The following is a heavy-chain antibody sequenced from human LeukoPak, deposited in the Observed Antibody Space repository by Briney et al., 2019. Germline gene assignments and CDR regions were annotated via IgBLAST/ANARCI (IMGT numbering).Heavy chain of an antibody. CDR3: ARAREILVIAAAGTDWYFDL. V-gene: IGHV1-69*13. Sequence: SVKVSCKASGGTFSSYAISWVRQAPGQGLEWMGGIIPIFGTANYAQKFQGRVTITADESTSTAYMELSSLRSEDTAVYYCARAREILVIAAAGTDWYFDLWGRGTLVTVSS. CDR2: IIPIFGTA. J-gene: IGHJ2*01. CDR1: GGTFSSYA. D-gene: IGHD6-13*01.